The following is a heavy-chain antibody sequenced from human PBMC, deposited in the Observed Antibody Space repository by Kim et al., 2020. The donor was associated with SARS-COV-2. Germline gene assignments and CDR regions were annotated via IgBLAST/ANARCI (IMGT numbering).Heavy chain of an antibody. CDR3: ARDAAAAMDV. V-gene: IGHV3-72*01. CDR1: GFTFIDHY. Sequence: GGSLRLSCAASGFTFIDHYMDWVRQAPGKGLEWLARTTNKGNIYTTYASSVEGRFIVSRDNSKISLFHQMNSLKTEDTAVYYSARDAAAAMDVWGQWTTVTLSS. J-gene: IGHJ6*02. D-gene: IGHD6-25*01. CDR2: TTNKGNIYTT.